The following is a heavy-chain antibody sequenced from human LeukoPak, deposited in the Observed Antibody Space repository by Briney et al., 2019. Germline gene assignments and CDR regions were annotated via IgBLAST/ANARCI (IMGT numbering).Heavy chain of an antibody. D-gene: IGHD4-11*01. CDR1: GGSISKAY. CDR2: IYPSGST. V-gene: IGHV4-4*09. J-gene: IGHJ4*02. Sequence: SETLSLTCTVSGGSISKAYWSWIRQPPGRGLEWIGYIYPSGSTNYHPSLKSRVTISVDTSKNHFALNLSSVTAADTAVYYCAKSYFDYSTYYSYYFNLWGQGALVTVSS. CDR3: AKSYFDYSTYYSYYFNL.